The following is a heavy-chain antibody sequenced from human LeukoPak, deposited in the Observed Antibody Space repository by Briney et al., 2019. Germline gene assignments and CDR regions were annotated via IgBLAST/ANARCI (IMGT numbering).Heavy chain of an antibody. D-gene: IGHD4-17*01. V-gene: IGHV3-30*04. CDR3: ARDRDGDYDDAFDI. Sequence: QAGGSLRLSCAASGFTFSSYAMNWVRQAPGKGLEWVAVISYDGSNKYYADSVKGRFTISRDNSKNTLYLQMNSLRAEDTAVYYCARDRDGDYDDAFDIWGQGTMVTVSS. CDR1: GFTFSSYA. J-gene: IGHJ3*02. CDR2: ISYDGSNK.